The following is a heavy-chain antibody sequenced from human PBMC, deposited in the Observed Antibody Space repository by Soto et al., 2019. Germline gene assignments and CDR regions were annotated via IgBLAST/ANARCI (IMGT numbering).Heavy chain of an antibody. CDR1: GFTFSNAW. CDR3: TTDPRTGIAVAGAATGGMDV. CDR2: IKSKTDGGTT. V-gene: IGHV3-15*01. D-gene: IGHD6-19*01. J-gene: IGHJ6*02. Sequence: PRLSCAASGFTFSNAWMSWVRQAPGKGLEWVGRIKSKTDGGTTDYAAPVKGRFTISRDDSKNTLYLQMNSLKTEDTAVYYCTTDPRTGIAVAGAATGGMDVWGQGTTVTVSS.